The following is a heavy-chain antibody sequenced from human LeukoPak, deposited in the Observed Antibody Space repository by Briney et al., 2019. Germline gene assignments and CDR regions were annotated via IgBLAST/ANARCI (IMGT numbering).Heavy chain of an antibody. D-gene: IGHD6-13*01. Sequence: SETLSLTCTVSGGSISSYYWSWIRQPPGKGLEWIGYIYYSGSTNYNTSLTSRVTISVDTSKNQFSLKLSSVTAADTAVYYCASVSSSWYYFGYWGQGTLVTVSS. CDR3: ASVSSSWYYFGY. CDR1: GGSISSYY. CDR2: IYYSGST. J-gene: IGHJ4*02. V-gene: IGHV4-59*01.